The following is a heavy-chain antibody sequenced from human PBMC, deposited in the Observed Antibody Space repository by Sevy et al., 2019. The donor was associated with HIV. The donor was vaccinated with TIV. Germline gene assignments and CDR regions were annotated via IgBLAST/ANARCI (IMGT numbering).Heavy chain of an antibody. D-gene: IGHD3-16*01. CDR1: GFTFSDYY. Sequence: GGSLRLSCAASGFTFSDYYMSWIRQAPGKGLEWVSGTSGSGGSTYYADSVKGRFTISRDNSKNTLYLQMNSLRAEDTAVYSCAKDGESYVWGSHYDYWGQGTLVTVSS. CDR2: TSGSGGST. V-gene: IGHV3-23*01. J-gene: IGHJ4*02. CDR3: AKDGESYVWGSHYDY.